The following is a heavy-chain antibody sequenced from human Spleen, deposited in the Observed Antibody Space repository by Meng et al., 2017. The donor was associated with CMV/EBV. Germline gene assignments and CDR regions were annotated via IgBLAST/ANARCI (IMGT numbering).Heavy chain of an antibody. CDR3: ARDSYCGGDCLYYFDY. J-gene: IGHJ4*02. CDR1: GFTFDDYG. Sequence: GFTFDDYGMSWVRQAPGKGLEWVSGINWNGGSTGYADSVKGRFTISRDNAKNSLYLQMNSLRAEDTALYYCARDSYCGGDCLYYFDYWGQGTPVTVSS. CDR2: INWNGGST. V-gene: IGHV3-20*03. D-gene: IGHD2-21*01.